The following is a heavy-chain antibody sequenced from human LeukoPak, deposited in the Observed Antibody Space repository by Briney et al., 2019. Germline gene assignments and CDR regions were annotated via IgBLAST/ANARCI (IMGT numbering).Heavy chain of an antibody. V-gene: IGHV5-51*01. CDR1: GYSFTNYW. CDR3: ARRSDFWSGYWFDY. CDR2: IYPGDSDT. J-gene: IGHJ4*02. D-gene: IGHD3-3*01. Sequence: GESLKISCKGSGYSFTNYWIGWVRQMPGKGLEWMGIIYPGDSDTRYGPSFQGQVTISADKSISTAYLQWSNLKASDTAMYYCARRSDFWSGYWFDYWGQGTLVTVSS.